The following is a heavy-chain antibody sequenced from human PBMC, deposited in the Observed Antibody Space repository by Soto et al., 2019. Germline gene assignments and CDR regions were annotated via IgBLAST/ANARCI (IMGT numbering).Heavy chain of an antibody. V-gene: IGHV6-1*01. D-gene: IGHD3-9*01. CDR1: GHTVACNSVV. Sequence: SQTRSLTCPISGHTVACNSVVCDWIRHSPSRGLEWLGRTYYRSQWHYEYAVFVQSRISIDPDTSKNQFSLQLNSVTPEDTAVYYCVRLVGISWLDHWGQGTLVTVSS. CDR3: VRLVGISWLDH. J-gene: IGHJ4*02. CDR2: TYYRSQWHY.